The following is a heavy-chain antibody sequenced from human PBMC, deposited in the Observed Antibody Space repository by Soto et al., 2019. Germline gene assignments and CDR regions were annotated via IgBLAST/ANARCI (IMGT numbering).Heavy chain of an antibody. V-gene: IGHV1-3*01. CDR2: INASNGNA. J-gene: IGHJ4*03. D-gene: IGHD4-17*01. CDR1: GNTFTRFD. CDR3: ASCIDYGELDD. Sequence: ASVKVSCKASGNTFTRFDIHWVRQAPGQRLEWMGRINASNGNANYSQKFQGRVTITRDTSTSTGYMEVSRLRSEDTAMYYCASCIDYGELDDWGHGTLVTVSS.